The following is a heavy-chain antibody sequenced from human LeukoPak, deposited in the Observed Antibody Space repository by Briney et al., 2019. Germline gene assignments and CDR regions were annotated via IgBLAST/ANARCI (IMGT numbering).Heavy chain of an antibody. V-gene: IGHV3-48*03. CDR3: ARRRDSGSLQHFDY. J-gene: IGHJ4*02. CDR2: ISISGRSI. Sequence: QTGGSLRLSCAASGFIFNNYEMNWVRQAPGKGLEWVSYISISGRSIYYADSVKGRFTISRDNAKNSLYLQMNSLRAEDTAVYYCARRRDSGSLQHFDYWGQGTLVTVSS. CDR1: GFIFNNYE. D-gene: IGHD1-26*01.